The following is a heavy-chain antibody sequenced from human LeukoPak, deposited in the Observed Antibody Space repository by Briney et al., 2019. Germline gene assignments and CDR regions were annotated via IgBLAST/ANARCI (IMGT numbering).Heavy chain of an antibody. D-gene: IGHD2-15*01. V-gene: IGHV3-48*03. Sequence: GGSLRLSCAASGFTFSPYEMIWVRQAPGKGLDWLSYISSSSNTIYYADSVKGRFTISRDDAKSSLYLHMSDLRVEDTAVYYCAREAASGAFDIWGQGTMVTVSS. CDR1: GFTFSPYE. J-gene: IGHJ3*02. CDR3: AREAASGAFDI. CDR2: ISSSSNTI.